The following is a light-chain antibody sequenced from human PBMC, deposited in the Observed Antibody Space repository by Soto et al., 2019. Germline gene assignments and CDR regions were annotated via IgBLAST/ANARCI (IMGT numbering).Light chain of an antibody. V-gene: IGKV3-15*01. CDR2: GTS. Sequence: IGVNKSLAALSVTKGERDTLSCRASQSVTSNLAWYQQKPGQAPRLLIYGTSSRATGVPARFSGSGSGTEFTLTISSLQSGDFALYYCPHYNNWPPTSCQGTMADIK. J-gene: IGKJ1*01. CDR1: QSVTSN. CDR3: PHYNNWPPT.